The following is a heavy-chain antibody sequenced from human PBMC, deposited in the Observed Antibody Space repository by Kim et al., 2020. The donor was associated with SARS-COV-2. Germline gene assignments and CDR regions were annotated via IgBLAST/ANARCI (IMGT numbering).Heavy chain of an antibody. Sequence: GESLKISCKGSGYSFTSYWIGWVRQMPGEGLEWMGIIYPGDSDTRYSPSFQGQVTISADKSISTAYLQWSSLKASDTAMYYCARPVWLGHDAFDIWGQGTMVTVSS. J-gene: IGHJ3*02. D-gene: IGHD6-19*01. CDR3: ARPVWLGHDAFDI. CDR2: IYPGDSDT. V-gene: IGHV5-51*01. CDR1: GYSFTSYW.